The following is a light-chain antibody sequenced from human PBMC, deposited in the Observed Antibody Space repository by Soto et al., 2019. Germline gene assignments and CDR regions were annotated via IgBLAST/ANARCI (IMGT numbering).Light chain of an antibody. CDR2: DAS. J-gene: IGKJ5*01. CDR1: QSVSSY. V-gene: IGKV3-11*01. CDR3: QQRSNWPIT. Sequence: EIVLTQSPATLSLSPGEKATLSCRASQSVSSYLAWYPQKPGQAPRLLIYDASNRATGIPARFSVSGSGTDFTLTISSLEPEDFAVYYCQQRSNWPITFGQGTRLEIK.